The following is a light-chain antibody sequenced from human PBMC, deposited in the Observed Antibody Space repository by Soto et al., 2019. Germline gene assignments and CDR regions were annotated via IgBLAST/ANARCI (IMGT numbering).Light chain of an antibody. V-gene: IGLV2-14*01. J-gene: IGLJ1*01. CDR1: SSDIGAYNS. CDR2: EVS. CDR3: NSRGGSRPYYV. Sequence: QSALTQPASVSWSPGRSITISCTGTSSDIGAYNSVSWYQQYPGRAPKLMIYEVSNRPSGVSARFSASKSGNTASLTISGLQAEDEADYYCNSRGGSRPYYVFGTGTKSPS.